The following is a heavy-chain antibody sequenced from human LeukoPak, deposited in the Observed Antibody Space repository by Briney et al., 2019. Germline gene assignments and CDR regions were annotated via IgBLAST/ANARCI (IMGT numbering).Heavy chain of an antibody. J-gene: IGHJ3*02. CDR1: GFTFSSYL. V-gene: IGHV3-7*01. Sequence: GGSLRLSCAASGFTFSSYLMSWVRQALGKGLEWVANIKQDGSEKYYVDSVKGRFTISRDNAKNSLYLQMNSLRAEDTAVYYCAPWAFDIWGQGTMVTVSS. CDR3: APWAFDI. CDR2: IKQDGSEK.